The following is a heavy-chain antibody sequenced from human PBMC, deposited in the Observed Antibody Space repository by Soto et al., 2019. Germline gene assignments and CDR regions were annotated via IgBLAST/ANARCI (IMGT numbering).Heavy chain of an antibody. CDR3: AKPLGVSTSSWRSVAFAI. CDR2: ITASGGTR. V-gene: IGHV3-23*01. Sequence: EVQLLESGGGLAQPGGSLRLSCADSGFTFSNYAMSWVRQAPGKGLEWVSAITASGGTRYYADSVKGRFTISRDNSKSTLYLQMNDLTNEDTAIYYCAKPLGVSTSSWRSVAFAIWGQGTMVTVSS. CDR1: GFTFSNYA. D-gene: IGHD6-13*01. J-gene: IGHJ3*02.